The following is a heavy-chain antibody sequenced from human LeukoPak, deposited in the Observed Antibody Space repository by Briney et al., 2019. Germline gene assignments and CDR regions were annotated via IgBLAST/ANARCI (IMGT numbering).Heavy chain of an antibody. CDR3: AKVRGPGRPQYYGMDV. J-gene: IGHJ6*02. V-gene: IGHV3-30*18. CDR1: GFIFSSYG. Sequence: GKSLRLSCAASGFIFSSYGMHWVRQARGKGLEWVALISNDGSNKYYADCVKGRFTISRDNSKNTVYLQMNSLRGEDTAVYHCAKVRGPGRPQYYGMDVWGQGTTVTVSS. D-gene: IGHD2/OR15-2a*01. CDR2: ISNDGSNK.